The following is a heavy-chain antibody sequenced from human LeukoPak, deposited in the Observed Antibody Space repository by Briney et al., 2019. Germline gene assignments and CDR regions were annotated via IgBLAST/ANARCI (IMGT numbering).Heavy chain of an antibody. CDR1: GYTFTGYY. V-gene: IGHV1-2*02. Sequence: ASVKVSCKASGYTFTGYYMHWVRQAPGQGLEWMGWINPNSGGTNYAQKFQGRVTMTRDTSISTAYMELSRLRSDDTAVYYCARRAAAGTLNFDYWGQGTLVTVSS. CDR2: INPNSGGT. J-gene: IGHJ4*02. CDR3: ARRAAAGTLNFDY. D-gene: IGHD6-13*01.